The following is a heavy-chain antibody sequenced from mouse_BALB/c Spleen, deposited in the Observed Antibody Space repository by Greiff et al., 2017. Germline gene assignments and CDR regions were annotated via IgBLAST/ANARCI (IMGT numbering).Heavy chain of an antibody. D-gene: IGHD1-1*01. J-gene: IGHJ2*01. CDR2: IYPGDGDT. CDR3: ARSVTTVGFDY. Sequence: VQLQQSGPELVKPGASVKISCKASGYAFSSSWMNWVKQRPGQGLEWIGRIYPGDGDTNYNGKFKGKATLTADKSSSTAYMQLSSLTSVDSAVYFCARSVTTVGFDYWGQGTTLTVSS. V-gene: IGHV1-82*01. CDR1: GYAFSSSW.